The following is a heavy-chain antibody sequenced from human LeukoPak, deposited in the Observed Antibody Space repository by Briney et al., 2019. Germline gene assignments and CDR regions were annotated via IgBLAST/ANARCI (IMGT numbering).Heavy chain of an antibody. CDR1: GYTFTGYY. CDR3: ARALGYCSGGSCENRFDP. D-gene: IGHD2-15*01. Sequence: ASVKVSCKASGYTFTGYYMHWVRQAPGQGLEWMGRINPNSGGTNYAQKFRGRVTMTRDTSISTAYMELSRLRSDDTAVYYCARALGYCSGGSCENRFDPWGQGTLVTVSS. V-gene: IGHV1-2*06. CDR2: INPNSGGT. J-gene: IGHJ5*02.